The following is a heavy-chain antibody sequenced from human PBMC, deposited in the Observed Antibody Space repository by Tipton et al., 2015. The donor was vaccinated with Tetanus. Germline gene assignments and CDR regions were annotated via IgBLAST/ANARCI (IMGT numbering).Heavy chain of an antibody. J-gene: IGHJ5*02. D-gene: IGHD3-3*01. CDR1: GGSIRSGDHQ. V-gene: IGHV4-61*08. Sequence: TLSLTCTVSGGSIRSGDHQWNWIRQPPGKGLEWLAYVSYSGRTNSNYSLKSRITISQDTSKNQFSLRLTSVTAADTAVYYCARSHVFRFTLFGEEIPRSGRFDPWGQGTLVTVSS. CDR2: VSYSGRT. CDR3: ARSHVFRFTLFGEEIPRSGRFDP.